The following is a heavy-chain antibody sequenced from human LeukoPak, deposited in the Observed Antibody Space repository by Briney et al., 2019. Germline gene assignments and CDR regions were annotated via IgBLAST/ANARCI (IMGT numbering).Heavy chain of an antibody. CDR1: GYSFTNYW. CDR2: IYPGDSDT. J-gene: IGHJ4*02. V-gene: IGHV5-51*01. D-gene: IGHD3-3*01. Sequence: GESLKISCKGSGYSFTNYWIGWVRQMPGKGLEWMGIIYPGDSDTRYSPSFQGQVTISADKSISAAYLQWSSLKASDTAMYYCARGPGSGYFPSYFDYWGQGTLVTVSS. CDR3: ARGPGSGYFPSYFDY.